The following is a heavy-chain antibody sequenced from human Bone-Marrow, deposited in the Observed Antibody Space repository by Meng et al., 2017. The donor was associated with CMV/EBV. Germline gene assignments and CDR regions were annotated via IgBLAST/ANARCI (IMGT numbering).Heavy chain of an antibody. D-gene: IGHD1-26*01. V-gene: IGHV1-69*12. CDR2: IIPIFGTA. CDR3: ARDTIVGATFWFDP. Sequence: QVHMVQAGAGVKRPGSSGKVSWKAAGGTFSSYAISWVRQAPGQGLEWMGGIIPIFGTANYAQKFQGRVTITADESTSTAYMELSSLRSEDTAVYYCARDTIVGATFWFDPWGQGTLVTVSS. CDR1: GGTFSSYA. J-gene: IGHJ5*02.